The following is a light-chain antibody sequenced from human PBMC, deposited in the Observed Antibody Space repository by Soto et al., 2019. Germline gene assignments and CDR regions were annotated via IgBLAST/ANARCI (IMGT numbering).Light chain of an antibody. V-gene: IGKV3D-15*01. Sequence: EIVLTQSPATLSLSPGERATLSCRASQSVSNFLAWYQQKPGQAPRLLIYGASTRATGIPARVSGSGSGTEFTLIISSLQSEDFAVYYCQQYNNWPLWTFGQGTKVDIK. CDR1: QSVSNF. CDR2: GAS. J-gene: IGKJ1*01. CDR3: QQYNNWPLWT.